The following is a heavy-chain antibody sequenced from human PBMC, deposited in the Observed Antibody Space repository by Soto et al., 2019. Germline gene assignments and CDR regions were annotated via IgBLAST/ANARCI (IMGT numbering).Heavy chain of an antibody. CDR1: GGTFSSYT. V-gene: IGHV1-69*02. J-gene: IGHJ5*02. D-gene: IGHD3-3*01. CDR2: IIPILGIA. Sequence: SVKVSCKASGGTFSSYTISWVRQAPGQGLEWMGRIIPILGIANYAQKFQGRVTITADESTSTAYMDLSSLRSEDTAVYYCALVVLRSSGGPRGFDPWGQGTLVTVSS. CDR3: ALVVLRSSGGPRGFDP.